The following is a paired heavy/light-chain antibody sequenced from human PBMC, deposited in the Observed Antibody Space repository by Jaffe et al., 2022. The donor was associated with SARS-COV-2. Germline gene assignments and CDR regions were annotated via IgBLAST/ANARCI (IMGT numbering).Light chain of an antibody. CDR1: QSVLYSSDNKNY. CDR3: QQHYNTPLT. V-gene: IGKV4-1*01. Sequence: DIVMTQSPDSLAVSLGERATINCKSSQSVLYSSDNKNYLAWYQQKPGQPPKLLIYWASTRESGVPDRFSGSGSGTDFTLTISSLQAEDVAVYYCQQHYNTPLTFGGGTKVEIK. CDR2: WAS. J-gene: IGKJ4*01.
Heavy chain of an antibody. CDR1: GFSLTTSGLA. Sequence: QITLKESGPTLVKPTQTLTLTCTFSGFSLTTSGLAVGWIRQPPGKALEWLALIYSDDDERYNPSLNTRLTITKDTSKNQVVLTMTNMDPVDTATYYCAHRSKHGYRSFDYWGQGTLVTVSS. V-gene: IGHV2-5*02. J-gene: IGHJ4*02. CDR3: AHRSKHGYRSFDY. CDR2: IYSDDDE. D-gene: IGHD5-12*01.